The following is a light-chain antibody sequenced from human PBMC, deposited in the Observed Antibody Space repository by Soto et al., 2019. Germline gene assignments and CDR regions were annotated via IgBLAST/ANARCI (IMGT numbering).Light chain of an antibody. J-gene: IGKJ1*01. CDR3: QQTYSTPPWT. Sequence: DIHLTQSPSSLSASVGDRVTISCRATQGIGTYLTWYHQKPGRAPKLLIYDASTLQTGAPSRFSGRASATDFTLTISSLQPEDVGTYFCQQTYSTPPWTFGQGTRVEI. V-gene: IGKV1-39*01. CDR2: DAS. CDR1: QGIGTY.